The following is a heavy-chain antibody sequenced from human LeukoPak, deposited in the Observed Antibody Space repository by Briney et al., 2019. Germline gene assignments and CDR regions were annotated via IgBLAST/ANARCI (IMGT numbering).Heavy chain of an antibody. J-gene: IGHJ3*02. Sequence: ASVKVSCKASGYTFTGYYMHWVRQAPGQVLEWMGWINPNSGGTNYAQKFQGRVTMTRDTSISTAYMELSRLRSDDTAVYYCARDGGYRYGNAFDIWGQGTMVTVSS. V-gene: IGHV1-2*02. CDR3: ARDGGYRYGNAFDI. D-gene: IGHD5-18*01. CDR2: INPNSGGT. CDR1: GYTFTGYY.